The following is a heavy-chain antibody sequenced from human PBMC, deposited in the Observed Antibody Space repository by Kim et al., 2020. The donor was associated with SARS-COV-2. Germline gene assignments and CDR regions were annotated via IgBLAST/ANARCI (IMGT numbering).Heavy chain of an antibody. Sequence: SLKGRVTISVDTSKNQFSLKLSSVTAADTAVYYCARVGIAAAGAGGDIDYWGQGTLVTVSS. V-gene: IGHV4-30-2*04. J-gene: IGHJ4*02. D-gene: IGHD6-13*01. CDR3: ARVGIAAAGAGGDIDY.